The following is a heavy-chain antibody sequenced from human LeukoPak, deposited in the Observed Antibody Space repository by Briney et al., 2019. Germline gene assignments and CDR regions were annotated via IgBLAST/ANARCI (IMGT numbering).Heavy chain of an antibody. D-gene: IGHD6-13*01. CDR1: GFTFSSYS. CDR3: AKARREQGSWYVFTGNEPFFDY. Sequence: PGGSLRLSCAASGFTFSSYSMNWVRQAPGKGLEWVSSISSSSSYIYYADSVKGRFTISRDNSKNTLYLQMNSLRAEDTAVYYCAKARREQGSWYVFTGNEPFFDYWGQGTLVTVSS. J-gene: IGHJ4*02. V-gene: IGHV3-21*04. CDR2: ISSSSSYI.